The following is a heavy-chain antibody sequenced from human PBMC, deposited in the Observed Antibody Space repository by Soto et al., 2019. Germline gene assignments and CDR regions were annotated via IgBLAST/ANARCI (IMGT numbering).Heavy chain of an antibody. V-gene: IGHV4-34*01. CDR2: IIYSGST. J-gene: IGHJ4*02. CDR3: ARGEYGGISGLVHFDY. D-gene: IGHD2-15*01. Sequence: QVQLQQWGPGLLKPSETLSLTCAVYGGSFSGYYWSWLRQPPRKGREWIGEIIYSGSTNYNPSLKRRVTMSIGTSKIQFSLKLGSVSAADSAVYCCARGEYGGISGLVHFDYWCQGTLVNVSS. CDR1: GGSFSGYY.